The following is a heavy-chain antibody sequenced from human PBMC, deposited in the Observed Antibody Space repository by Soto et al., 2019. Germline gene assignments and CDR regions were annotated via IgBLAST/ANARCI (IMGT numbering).Heavy chain of an antibody. J-gene: IGHJ6*02. Sequence: GGSLRLSCAASGFTFSNAWMNWVRQAPGKGLEWVGRIKSKTDGGTTDYAAPVKGRFTISRDDSKNTLYLQMNSLKTEDTAVYYCTTDRVLREPNYYYYGMDVWGQGTTVTVSS. V-gene: IGHV3-15*07. CDR1: GFTFSNAW. CDR3: TTDRVLREPNYYYYGMDV. D-gene: IGHD2-15*01. CDR2: IKSKTDGGTT.